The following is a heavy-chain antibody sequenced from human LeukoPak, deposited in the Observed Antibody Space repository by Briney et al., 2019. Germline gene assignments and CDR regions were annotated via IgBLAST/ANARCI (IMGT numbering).Heavy chain of an antibody. D-gene: IGHD3-22*01. J-gene: IGHJ4*02. CDR3: ARQDYYDSSGYYVYFDY. V-gene: IGHV4-4*02. CDR1: GGSISSSNW. CDR2: IYHSGST. Sequence: PSGTLSLTCAVSGGSISSSNWWSWVRQPPGKGLEWIGEIYHSGSTNYNPSLKSRVTISVDKSKNQFSLKLSSVTAADTAVYYCARQDYYDSSGYYVYFDYWGQGTLVTVSS.